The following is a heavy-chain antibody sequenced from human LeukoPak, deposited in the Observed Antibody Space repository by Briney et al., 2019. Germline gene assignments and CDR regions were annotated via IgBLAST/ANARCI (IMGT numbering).Heavy chain of an antibody. CDR1: GGTFSSYA. J-gene: IGHJ3*02. CDR2: IIPIFGTA. D-gene: IGHD5-24*01. CDR3: ARRDGSYPWGGEGQDAFDI. Sequence: SVKVSCKASGGTFSSYAISWVRQAPGQGLEWMGGIIPIFGTANYAQKFQGRVTITADESTSTAYMELSSLRSEDTAVYYCARRDGSYPWGGEGQDAFDIWGQGTMVTVSS. V-gene: IGHV1-69*13.